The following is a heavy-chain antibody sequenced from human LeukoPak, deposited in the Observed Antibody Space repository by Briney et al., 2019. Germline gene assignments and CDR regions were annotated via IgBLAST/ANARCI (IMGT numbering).Heavy chain of an antibody. CDR3: ARLRGYSSSFVDY. V-gene: IGHV4-34*01. Sequence: SETLSLTCAVYGGSFSGYYWSWIRQPPGKGLEWIGEINHSGSTNYNPSLKSRVTISVDTSKNRFSLKLSSVTAADTAVYYCARLRGYSSSFVDYWGQGTLVTVSS. CDR1: GGSFSGYY. J-gene: IGHJ4*02. D-gene: IGHD6-6*01. CDR2: INHSGST.